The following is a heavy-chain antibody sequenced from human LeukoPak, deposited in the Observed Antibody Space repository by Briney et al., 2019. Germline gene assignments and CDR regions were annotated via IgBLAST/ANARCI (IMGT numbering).Heavy chain of an antibody. D-gene: IGHD6-25*01. CDR2: ISYDGSNK. Sequence: GGSLRLSCAASGFTFSGYPIHWVRQAPGKGLEWVAVISYDGSNKYYADSVKGRFTISRDNSKNTLYLQINSLRAEDTAVYYCAKGGGNDYYGMDVWGQGTTVTVSS. J-gene: IGHJ6*02. CDR3: AKGGGNDYYGMDV. CDR1: GFTFSGYP. V-gene: IGHV3-30-3*02.